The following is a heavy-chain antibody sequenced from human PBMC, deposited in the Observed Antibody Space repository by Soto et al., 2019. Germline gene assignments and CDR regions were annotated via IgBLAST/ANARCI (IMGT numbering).Heavy chain of an antibody. V-gene: IGHV3-33*08. CDR2: IRYDGSDE. D-gene: IGHD1-26*01. J-gene: IGHJ4*02. CDR3: ARDGVGATTFFGFLDY. CDR1: ASIFKGHG. Sequence: QVQLVESGGGVVQPGGSLRLSCAASASIFKGHGMHWVRQAPGKGLEWVAIIRYDGSDEHYGDSVEGRFTISRDNSKNMLYLQMNSLRAEDTAVYYCARDGVGATTFFGFLDYWGQGTLVTASS.